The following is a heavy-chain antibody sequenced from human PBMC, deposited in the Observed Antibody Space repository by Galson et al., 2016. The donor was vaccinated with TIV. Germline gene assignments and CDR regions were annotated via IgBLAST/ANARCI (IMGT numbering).Heavy chain of an antibody. CDR2: IISIFNIA. J-gene: IGHJ4*01. D-gene: IGHD1-7*01. Sequence: SVKVSCKASGYIFSSYSVNWVRQAPGQGPEWIGGIISIFNIANYAQNFQGRVSITRDESTGTGYMELTSLISEDTAVYYCLRGQGRNYKQYYLDQLGPGTLVTVSS. CDR3: LRGQGRNYKQYYLDQ. V-gene: IGHV1-69*05. CDR1: GYIFSSYS.